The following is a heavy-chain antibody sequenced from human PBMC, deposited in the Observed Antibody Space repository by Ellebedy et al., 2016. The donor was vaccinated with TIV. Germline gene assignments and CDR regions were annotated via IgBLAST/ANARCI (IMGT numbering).Heavy chain of an antibody. Sequence: GESLKISCTASGFTFGDYAMSWVRQAPGKGLEWVGFIRSKAYGGTTEYAASVKGRFTISRDDSKSIAYLQMNSLKTEDTAVYYCTRSYYDILTGYYGGAFDIWGQGTMVTVSS. CDR1: GFTFGDYA. CDR2: IRSKAYGGTT. CDR3: TRSYYDILTGYYGGAFDI. D-gene: IGHD3-9*01. J-gene: IGHJ3*02. V-gene: IGHV3-49*04.